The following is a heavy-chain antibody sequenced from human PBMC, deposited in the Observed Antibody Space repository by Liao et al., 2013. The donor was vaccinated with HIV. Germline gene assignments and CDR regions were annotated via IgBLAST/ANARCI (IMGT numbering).Heavy chain of an antibody. CDR1: GGSISSYY. CDR2: IYFTGST. CDR3: TREGSGWEVPSTISLFDY. V-gene: IGHV4-59*01. Sequence: VQLQESGPGLVKPSETLSLTCTVSGGSISSYYWSWVRQPPGKGLEWIGYIYFTGSTNYSPSLQSRVTISLDMSRNQFSLKLSSVTAADTAVYYCTREGSGWEVPSTISLFDYWGQGTLVTVSS. J-gene: IGHJ4*02. D-gene: IGHD3-10*01.